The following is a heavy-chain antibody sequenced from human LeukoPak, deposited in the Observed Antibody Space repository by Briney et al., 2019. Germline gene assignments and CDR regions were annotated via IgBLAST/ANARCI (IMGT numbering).Heavy chain of an antibody. J-gene: IGHJ4*02. CDR2: IKQDGSEK. Sequence: PGGSLRLSCAASGFSFSSYWMNWVRQAPGKGLEWVANIKQDGSEKYYVDSVKGRFTISRDNAKNSLYLQMNSPRAEDTAVYYCASGGYSFFYWGQGTLVTVSS. V-gene: IGHV3-7*03. CDR3: ASGGYSFFY. CDR1: GFSFSSYW. D-gene: IGHD5-18*01.